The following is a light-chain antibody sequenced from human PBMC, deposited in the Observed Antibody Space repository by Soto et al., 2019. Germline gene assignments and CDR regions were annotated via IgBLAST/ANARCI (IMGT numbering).Light chain of an antibody. V-gene: IGKV3-20*01. CDR2: DSS. J-gene: IGKJ1*01. CDR3: QQYGSSVWT. CDR1: LSVTSNF. Sequence: EIVLTQSPGTLSLSPGERATLSCRASLSVTSNFIAWYQQKPGQAPMLLLYDSSNRATGIPDRFSGSGSGTDFSLTISRLEPEDFAVYYCQQYGSSVWTFGQGTKVEIK.